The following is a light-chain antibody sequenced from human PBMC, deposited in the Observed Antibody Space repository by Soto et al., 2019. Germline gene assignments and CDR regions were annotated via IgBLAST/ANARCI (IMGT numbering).Light chain of an antibody. Sequence: DIVMTQSPGSLAVSLGERATINCKSSQSVLYSSNNKNYLAWYQQKPGQPPKLLIYWASTRESGVPDRFSGSGSGTDFTLTISSLQAEDVAVYYCQQYYSTPSWTFGQGSKVDTK. J-gene: IGKJ1*01. CDR1: QSVLYSSNNKNY. CDR2: WAS. V-gene: IGKV4-1*01. CDR3: QQYYSTPSWT.